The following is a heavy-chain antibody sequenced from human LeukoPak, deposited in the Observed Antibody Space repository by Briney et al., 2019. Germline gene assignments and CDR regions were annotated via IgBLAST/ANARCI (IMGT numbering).Heavy chain of an antibody. J-gene: IGHJ4*02. D-gene: IGHD1-7*01. CDR2: ISAYNGRT. CDR1: GYAFTDYD. CDR3: ARRGLGTAQRYFEY. V-gene: IGHV1-18*01. Sequence: GASEKVSCNASGYAFTDYDITWVRLAPGQGLEWMGWISAYNGRTNYEQTLQGRITVTTDTSTSTSYMELRSLRSGGTAVYYCARRGLGTAQRYFEYWGQGTLVIVSS.